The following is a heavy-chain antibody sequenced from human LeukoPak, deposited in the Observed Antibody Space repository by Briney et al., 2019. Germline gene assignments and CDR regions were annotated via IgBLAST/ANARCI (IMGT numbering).Heavy chain of an antibody. J-gene: IGHJ6*02. CDR3: AGQWELRYYGMDV. CDR1: GGSFSGYY. Sequence: SETLSLTCAVYGGSFSGYYWSWIRQPPGKGLEWIGEINHSGSTNYNPSLKSRVTISVDTSKNQFSLKLSSVTAADTAVYYCAGQWELRYYGMDVWGQGTTVTVSS. V-gene: IGHV4-34*01. D-gene: IGHD1-26*01. CDR2: INHSGST.